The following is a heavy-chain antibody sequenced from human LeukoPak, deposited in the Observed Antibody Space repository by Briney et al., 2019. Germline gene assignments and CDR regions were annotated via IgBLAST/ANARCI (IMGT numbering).Heavy chain of an antibody. CDR1: GGSISSSSYY. CDR2: IYYSGST. V-gene: IGHV4-39*07. CDR3: ARVWAYGDYDPLYYFDY. D-gene: IGHD4-17*01. Sequence: SETLSLTCTVSGGSISSSSYYWGWIRQPPGKGLEWIGSIYYSGSTYYNPSLKSRVTISVDTSKNQFSLKLSSVTAADTAVYYCARVWAYGDYDPLYYFDYWGQGTLVTVSS. J-gene: IGHJ4*02.